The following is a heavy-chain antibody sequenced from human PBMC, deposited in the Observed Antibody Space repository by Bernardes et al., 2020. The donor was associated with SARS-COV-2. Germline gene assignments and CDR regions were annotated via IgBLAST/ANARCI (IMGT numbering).Heavy chain of an antibody. V-gene: IGHV3-74*01. CDR1: GFTFSNYW. CDR3: VRDDRYCFDY. J-gene: IGHJ4*02. Sequence: SCKASGFTFSNYWMQCVRQAPGKGLVWVSRIKSDGSGITYADSVKGRFTISRDNAKNTLFLQMNSLRAEDTAVYYCVRDDRYCFDYWGQGTLVTVAA. CDR2: IKSDGSGI.